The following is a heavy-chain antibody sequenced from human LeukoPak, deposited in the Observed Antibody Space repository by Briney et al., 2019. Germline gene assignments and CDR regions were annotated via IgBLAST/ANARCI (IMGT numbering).Heavy chain of an antibody. CDR3: AKDQGSSVRVVKAGDY. CDR2: ISYDGSNK. J-gene: IGHJ4*02. CDR1: GFTFSSYG. D-gene: IGHD3-10*01. Sequence: GRSLRLSCAASGFTFSSYGMHWVRQAPGKGLEWVAVISYDGSNKYYADSVKGRFTISRDNSKNTLYLQMNSLRAEDTAVYYCAKDQGSSVRVVKAGDYWGQGTLVTVSS. V-gene: IGHV3-30*18.